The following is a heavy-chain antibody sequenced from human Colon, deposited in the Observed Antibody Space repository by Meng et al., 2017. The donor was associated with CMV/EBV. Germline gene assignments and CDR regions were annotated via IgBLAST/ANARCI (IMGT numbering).Heavy chain of an antibody. CDR3: AKGGYSSSPSGDY. CDR2: IRYDGNDK. J-gene: IGHJ4*02. V-gene: IGHV3-30*02. Sequence: GESLKISCAASGLTFSNYGIHWVRQAPGKGLEWVAFIRYDGNDKYYGDSVKGRFTISRDNSKNTLYLQMNSLRAEDTAVYYCAKGGYSSSPSGDYWGQGTLVTGLL. CDR1: GLTFSNYG. D-gene: IGHD6-6*01.